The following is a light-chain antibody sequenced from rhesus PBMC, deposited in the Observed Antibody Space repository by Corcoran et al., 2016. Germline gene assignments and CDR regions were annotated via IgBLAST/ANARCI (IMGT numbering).Light chain of an antibody. V-gene: IGKV3-24*04. CDR1: QRVGSY. CDR2: GAS. J-gene: IGKJ4*01. Sequence: ETVVTQSPATLSLSPGERATLSCRASQRVGSYLAWYQQKPGQAPRLLSFGASSMATGIPDRFSGSGSGTDFTLPVSSLEPEDVGVYYCQQSSNLLTFGGGTKVELK. CDR3: QQSSNLLT.